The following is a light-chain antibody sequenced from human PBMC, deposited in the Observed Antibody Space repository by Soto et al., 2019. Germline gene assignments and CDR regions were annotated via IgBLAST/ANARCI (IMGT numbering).Light chain of an antibody. V-gene: IGKV1-39*01. CDR1: QSISSY. CDR3: KQSYSTYLRYT. J-gene: IGKJ2*01. CDR2: SAS. Sequence: DIQMTQSPSSLSASVGDRVTITCRASQSISSYLNWYQQKPGKAPKLLIYSASSLQSGVPSRFSGSGSGTEFTLTISSLQPEDFATYYCKQSYSTYLRYTFGQGTKLEIK.